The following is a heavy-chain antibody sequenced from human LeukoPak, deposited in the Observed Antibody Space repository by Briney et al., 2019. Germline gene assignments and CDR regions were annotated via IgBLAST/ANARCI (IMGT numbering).Heavy chain of an antibody. CDR2: IYTSGST. CDR1: GGSISSYY. D-gene: IGHD3-3*01. Sequence: SETLSLTCTVSGGSISSYYWIWIRQPPGKGLEWIGYIYTSGSTNYNPSLKSRVTISVDTSKNQFSLKLSSMTAADTDVYYCARHVHYYDFWSGYYNWFDPWGQGTLVTVSS. J-gene: IGHJ5*02. V-gene: IGHV4-4*09. CDR3: ARHVHYYDFWSGYYNWFDP.